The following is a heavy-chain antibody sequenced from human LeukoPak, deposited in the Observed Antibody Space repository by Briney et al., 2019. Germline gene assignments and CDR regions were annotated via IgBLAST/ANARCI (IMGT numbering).Heavy chain of an antibody. J-gene: IGHJ3*02. CDR2: ISSSSTNTI. CDR3: AREYGLHSMRAFDI. CDR1: GFTFSSYS. V-gene: IGHV3-48*01. D-gene: IGHD2-21*02. Sequence: GGSLRLSCAASGFTFSSYSMNWVRQAPGKGLEWVSYISSSSTNTIYYADSVKGRFTISRDNAKNSLYLQMNSLRAEDTAVYYCAREYGLHSMRAFDIWGQGTMVTVSS.